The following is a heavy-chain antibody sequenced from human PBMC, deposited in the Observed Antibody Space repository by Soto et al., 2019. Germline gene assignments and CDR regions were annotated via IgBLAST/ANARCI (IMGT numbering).Heavy chain of an antibody. CDR1: GGTFSSYA. Sequence: QVQLVQSGAEVKKPGSSVKVSCKASGGTFSSYAITWVRQAPGQGLEWMGEIIPIFDTANYAQKFQGRVTITADESKSTAYMELSSLRSEDTAVYYCARDWGPSSGYYPYWFDPWGQGTLVTVSS. D-gene: IGHD3-22*01. CDR3: ARDWGPSSGYYPYWFDP. J-gene: IGHJ5*02. CDR2: IIPIFDTA. V-gene: IGHV1-69*12.